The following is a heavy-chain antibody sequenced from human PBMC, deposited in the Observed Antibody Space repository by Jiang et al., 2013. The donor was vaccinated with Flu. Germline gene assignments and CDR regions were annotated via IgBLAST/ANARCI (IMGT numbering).Heavy chain of an antibody. CDR1: GYSISSGYY. Sequence: GSGLVKPSETLSLTCTVSGYSISSGYYWGWIRQPPGKGLEWIGSIYHSGSTYYNPSLKSRVTISVDTSKNQFSLKLSSVTAADTAVYYCARGPTGYSSGWPQDYYYYYYGMDVWGQGTTVTVS. V-gene: IGHV4-38-2*02. CDR2: IYHSGST. D-gene: IGHD6-19*01. CDR3: ARGPTGYSSGWPQDYYYYYYGMDV. J-gene: IGHJ6*02.